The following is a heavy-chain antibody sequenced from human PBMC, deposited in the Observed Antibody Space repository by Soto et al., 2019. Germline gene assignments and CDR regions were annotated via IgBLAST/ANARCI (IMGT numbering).Heavy chain of an antibody. J-gene: IGHJ6*02. CDR1: GYTFTSYD. CDR2: MNPNSGNT. V-gene: IGHV1-8*01. Sequence: QVQLVPSGAEVKKPGASVKVSCKASGYTFTSYDINWVRQATGQGLEWMGWMNPNSGNTGYAQKFQGRVTMTRNTSISTAYMELSSLRSEDTAVYYCARDRGYDFWSGYFAAYYYYYGMDVWGQGTTVTVSS. D-gene: IGHD3-3*01. CDR3: ARDRGYDFWSGYFAAYYYYYGMDV.